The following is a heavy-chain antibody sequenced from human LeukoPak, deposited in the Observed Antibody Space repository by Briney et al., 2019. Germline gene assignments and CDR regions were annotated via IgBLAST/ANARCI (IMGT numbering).Heavy chain of an antibody. J-gene: IGHJ3*02. CDR3: AREADAFDI. CDR1: GFTFRNYV. V-gene: IGHV3-30*03. CDR2: ISQDESNK. Sequence: GGSLRLSCAASGFTFRNYVMHWVRQAPGKGLEWVAGISQDESNKYYTDSVKGRFTISRDNSKNTLFLQMNSLSIEDTAVYYCAREADAFDIWRQGTMVTVSS.